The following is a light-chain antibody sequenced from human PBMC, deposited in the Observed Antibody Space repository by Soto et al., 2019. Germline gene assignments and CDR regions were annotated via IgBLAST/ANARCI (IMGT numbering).Light chain of an antibody. Sequence: QSVLTQPPSVSGAPGQMVTISCTGSSSNIGAGYDVHWYQRLPGTAPKLLIFVNNNRPSGVPDRFSGSKSGTSASLAITGLQAEDEADYFCQSYDTSLNWVFGGGTKLTVL. CDR1: SSNIGAGYD. J-gene: IGLJ3*02. CDR3: QSYDTSLNWV. CDR2: VNN. V-gene: IGLV1-40*01.